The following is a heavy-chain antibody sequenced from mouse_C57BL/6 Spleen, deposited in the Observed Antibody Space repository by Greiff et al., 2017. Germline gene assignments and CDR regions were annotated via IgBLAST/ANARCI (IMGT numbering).Heavy chain of an antibody. CDR2: IHPNSGST. Sequence: QVQLQQPGAELVKPGASVKLSCKASGYTFTRYWMHWVKQRPGQGLEWIGMIHPNSGSTNYNEKFKSKATLTVDKSSSKAYMQLSSLKSEDSAVYYCARGGDYDYGFAYWGQGTLVTVSA. J-gene: IGHJ3*01. D-gene: IGHD2-4*01. V-gene: IGHV1-64*01. CDR3: ARGGDYDYGFAY. CDR1: GYTFTRYW.